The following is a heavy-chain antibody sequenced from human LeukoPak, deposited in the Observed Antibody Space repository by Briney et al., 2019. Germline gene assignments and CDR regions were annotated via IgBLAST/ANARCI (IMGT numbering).Heavy chain of an antibody. CDR1: GGSFSGYY. CDR2: INHSGST. J-gene: IGHJ4*02. CDR3: ARVAPGIAAPDY. V-gene: IGHV4-34*01. D-gene: IGHD6-13*01. Sequence: SSETLSLTCAVYGGSFSGYYWSWIRQPPGKGLEWIGEINHSGSTNYNPSLKSRVTISVDTSKNQFSLKLSSVTAADTAVYYCARVAPGIAAPDYWGQGTLVTVSS.